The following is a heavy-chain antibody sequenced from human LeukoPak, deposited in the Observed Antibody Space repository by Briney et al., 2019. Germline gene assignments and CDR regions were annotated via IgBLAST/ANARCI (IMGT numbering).Heavy chain of an antibody. CDR2: ISGSADST. CDR3: ARKGAYCGGDCYFDNWFDP. J-gene: IGHJ5*02. V-gene: IGHV3-23*01. D-gene: IGHD2-21*02. Sequence: GGSLRLSCAASGFTFGSYAMSWVRQAPGKGLEWVSAISGSADSTYYADSVKGRFTISRDNSKNTLYLQMNSLRAEDTAVYYCARKGAYCGGDCYFDNWFDPWGQGTLVTVSS. CDR1: GFTFGSYA.